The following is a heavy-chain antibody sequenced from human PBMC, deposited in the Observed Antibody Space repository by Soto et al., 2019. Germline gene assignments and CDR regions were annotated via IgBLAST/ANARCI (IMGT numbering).Heavy chain of an antibody. CDR1: GYTFTSYD. D-gene: IGHD1-26*01. J-gene: IGHJ6*02. CDR2: MSPNSGNT. Sequence: QVQLVQSGAEVKKPGASVKVSCKASGYTFTSYDVNWVGQATGQGIEWMGLMSPNSGNTGYAQKFQGRVTMTKNTCISTAYMELSSLRSEDTAVYYCAKVLPWEVAPPYYYSGMDVWGQGTTVTVSS. CDR3: AKVLPWEVAPPYYYSGMDV. V-gene: IGHV1-8*01.